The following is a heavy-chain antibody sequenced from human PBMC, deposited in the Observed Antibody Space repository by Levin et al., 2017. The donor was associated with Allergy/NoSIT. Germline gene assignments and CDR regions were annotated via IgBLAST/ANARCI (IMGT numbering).Heavy chain of an antibody. V-gene: IGHV3-49*05. D-gene: IGHD3-22*01. CDR3: TRSADYYSDSSGYYTGHY. CDR1: GFTFADYA. Sequence: KHGESLKISCTTFGFTFADYAMTWFRQAPGKGLEWVGFIRSEAYGGTPQYAASVKGRFTLSRDDSKSIAYVQMNSLKTEDTAVYYCTRSADYYSDSSGYYTGHYWGQGTLVTVSS. CDR2: IRSEAYGGTP. J-gene: IGHJ4*02.